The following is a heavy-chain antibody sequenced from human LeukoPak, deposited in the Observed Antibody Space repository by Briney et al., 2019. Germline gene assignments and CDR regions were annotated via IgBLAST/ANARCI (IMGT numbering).Heavy chain of an antibody. D-gene: IGHD3-10*01. V-gene: IGHV1-2*02. CDR1: GYTFAGYF. CDR2: INPNSGGT. CDR3: AKEQGYGSGGYSFDY. J-gene: IGHJ4*02. Sequence: ASVKVSCKTSGYTFAGYFVHWVRQAPGQGLEWMGWINPNSGGTNYTQNFQGRVTITRDTSITTAYMELSKLTSDDTALYYCAKEQGYGSGGYSFDYWGQGTRVTVSS.